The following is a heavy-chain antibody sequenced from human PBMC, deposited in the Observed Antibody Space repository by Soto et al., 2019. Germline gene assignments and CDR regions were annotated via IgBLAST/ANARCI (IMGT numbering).Heavy chain of an antibody. CDR2: IIPIFGTA. CDR3: ARDLSRAYYDILTGYPRMGV. V-gene: IGHV1-69*06. CDR1: GGTFSSYA. D-gene: IGHD3-9*01. J-gene: IGHJ6*02. Sequence: QVQLVQSGAAVKKPGSSVKVSCKASGGTFSSYAISWVRQAPGQGLEWMGGIIPIFGTANYAQKFQGRVTITADKSTSTAYMELSSLRSEDTAVYYCARDLSRAYYDILTGYPRMGVWGQGTTVTVSS.